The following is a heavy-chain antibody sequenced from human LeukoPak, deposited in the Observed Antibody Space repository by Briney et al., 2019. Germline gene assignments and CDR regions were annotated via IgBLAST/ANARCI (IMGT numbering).Heavy chain of an antibody. V-gene: IGHV4-4*07. J-gene: IGHJ4*02. CDR1: SGSISSYY. CDR3: ARAVTPHYYDSSGYPPYFDY. CDR2: IYTSGST. D-gene: IGHD3-22*01. Sequence: KTSETLSLTCTVSSGSISSYYWSWIRQPAGKGLEWIGRIYTSGSTNYNPSLKSRVTMSVDTSKNQFSLKLNSVTAADTAVYYCARAVTPHYYDSSGYPPYFDYWGQGTLVTVSS.